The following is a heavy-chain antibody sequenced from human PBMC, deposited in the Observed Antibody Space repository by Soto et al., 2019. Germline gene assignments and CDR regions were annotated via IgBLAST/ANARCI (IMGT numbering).Heavy chain of an antibody. D-gene: IGHD5-18*01. V-gene: IGHV4-34*01. J-gene: IGHJ6*03. CDR3: ARSTAMVTRVGYYYYMDV. CDR2: INHSGST. Sequence: SETLSLTCAVYGGSFSGYYWSWIRQPPGKGLEWIGEINHSGSTNYNPSLKSRVTISVDTSKNQFSLKLSSVTAADTAVYYCARSTAMVTRVGYYYYMDVWGKGTTVTVS. CDR1: GGSFSGYY.